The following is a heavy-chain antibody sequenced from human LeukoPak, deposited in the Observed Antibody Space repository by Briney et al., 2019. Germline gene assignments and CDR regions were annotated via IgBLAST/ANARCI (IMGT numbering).Heavy chain of an antibody. J-gene: IGHJ4*02. Sequence: SETLSLTCAVSGGSISSSNWWSWVRQPPGKGLEWIGEIYHSGSTNYNPSLKSRVTISVDKSKNQFSLKLSSVTAAGTAVYYCARAPYYYDSSGYYFDYWGQGTLVTVSS. CDR3: ARAPYYYDSSGYYFDY. CDR2: IYHSGST. D-gene: IGHD3-22*01. CDR1: GGSISSSNW. V-gene: IGHV4-4*02.